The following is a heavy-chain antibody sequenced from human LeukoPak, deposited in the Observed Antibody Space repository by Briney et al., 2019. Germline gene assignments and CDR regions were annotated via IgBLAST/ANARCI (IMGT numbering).Heavy chain of an antibody. CDR3: ARAGDIVVVPAAIPDHYYYMDV. D-gene: IGHD2-2*02. V-gene: IGHV1-69*13. Sequence: SVKVSCKASGGTFSSYAISWVRQAPGQGLEWMGGIIPIFGTANYAQKFQGRVTITADESTSTAYMELSSLRSEDTAVYYCARAGDIVVVPAAIPDHYYYMDVWGKGTTVTVSS. CDR2: IIPIFGTA. CDR1: GGTFSSYA. J-gene: IGHJ6*03.